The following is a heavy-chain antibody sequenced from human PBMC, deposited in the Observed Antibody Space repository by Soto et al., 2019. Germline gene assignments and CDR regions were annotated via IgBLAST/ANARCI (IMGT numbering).Heavy chain of an antibody. CDR3: GIGTSMVNYYFGIDV. V-gene: IGHV4-30-2*01. J-gene: IGHJ6*02. Sequence: QLQLQESGSGLVKPSQTLSLTCAVSGDSISSGGYSCSWIRQPPGKGLEWIGYIHHTGNTYYNPSLKSRVTISIDRSKNQFFLHLSSVTAADTAVYSCGIGTSMVNYYFGIDVWGQGTTVTVSS. D-gene: IGHD5-18*01. CDR1: GDSISSGGYS. CDR2: IHHTGNT.